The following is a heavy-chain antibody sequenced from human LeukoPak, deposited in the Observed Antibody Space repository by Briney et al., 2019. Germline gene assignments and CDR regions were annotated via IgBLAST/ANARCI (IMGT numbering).Heavy chain of an antibody. D-gene: IGHD6-19*01. CDR1: GFTFSSYA. J-gene: IGHJ4*02. V-gene: IGHV3-23*01. CDR3: AKVLSSGGYWFDY. CDR2: ISSGGGST. Sequence: TGGSLRLSCAASGFTFSSYAMTWVRQAPGKGLEWVSGISSGGGSTYYADSMKGRFTISRDNSENTLYLQMNSLRAEDTAVYYCAKVLSSGGYWFDYWGQGSLVTVSS.